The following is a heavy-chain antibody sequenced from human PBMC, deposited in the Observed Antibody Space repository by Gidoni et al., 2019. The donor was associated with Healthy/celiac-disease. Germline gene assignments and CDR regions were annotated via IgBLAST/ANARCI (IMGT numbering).Heavy chain of an antibody. D-gene: IGHD6-19*01. CDR1: GFTFSSYG. J-gene: IGHJ3*02. CDR3: ARYSSGYDAFDI. Sequence: QVQLVESGGGVVQPGRSLRRSCAASGFTFSSYGMHWVRQAPGKGLEWVAVIWYDGSNKYYADSVKGRFTISRDNSKNTLYLQMNSLRAEDTAVYYCARYSSGYDAFDIWGQGTMVTVSS. CDR2: IWYDGSNK. V-gene: IGHV3-33*01.